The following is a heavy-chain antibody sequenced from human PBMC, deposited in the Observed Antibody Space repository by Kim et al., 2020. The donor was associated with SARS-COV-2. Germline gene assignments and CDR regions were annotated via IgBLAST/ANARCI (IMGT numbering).Heavy chain of an antibody. CDR1: GFTFSSHD. V-gene: IGHV3-13*01. J-gene: IGHJ2*01. Sequence: GGSLRLSCAASGFTFSSHDMHWVRQAKGKGLEWVSGINFAGATYYSDSFKGRLTISSDNAANSTHHHLRDWGAGETAVYYCTIDPPVPGNRYFDLCGRAT. CDR3: TIDPPVPGNRYFDL. CDR2: INFAGAT.